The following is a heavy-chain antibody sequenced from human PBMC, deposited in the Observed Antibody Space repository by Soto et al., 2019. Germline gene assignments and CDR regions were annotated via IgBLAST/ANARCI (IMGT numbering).Heavy chain of an antibody. D-gene: IGHD6-13*01. CDR1: GYTFTGYY. CDR2: INPNSGGT. CDR3: ARGKGIAPGLGFDP. Sequence: RASVKVSCKASGYTFTGYYMHWVRQAPGQGLEWMGWINPNSGGTNYAQKFQGRVTMTRDTSISTAYMELSRLRSDDTAVYYCARGKGIAPGLGFDPWGQGTLVTVSS. J-gene: IGHJ5*02. V-gene: IGHV1-2*02.